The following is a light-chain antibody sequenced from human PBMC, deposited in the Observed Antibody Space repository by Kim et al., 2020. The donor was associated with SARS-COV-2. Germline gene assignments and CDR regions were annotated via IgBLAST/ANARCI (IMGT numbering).Light chain of an antibody. Sequence: VAVVQTVRIRSRDGSLRSYYATWYQKKPGQAPILVIYSKNNRPSGIPHRFSGSSSGNTASMTITGTQAGDEADYYCNSRNSNDNVVFGGGTQLTVL. CDR2: SKN. CDR1: SLRSYY. CDR3: NSRNSNDNVV. J-gene: IGLJ2*01. V-gene: IGLV3-19*01.